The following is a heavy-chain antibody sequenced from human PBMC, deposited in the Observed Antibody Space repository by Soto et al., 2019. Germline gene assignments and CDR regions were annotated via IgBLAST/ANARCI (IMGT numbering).Heavy chain of an antibody. CDR1: GFSLSTSGEG. CDR3: ADKRVRGVIY. V-gene: IGHV2-5*02. Sequence: QITLKESGPTLVKPTQTLTLTCTFSGFSLSTSGEGVGWIRQPPGKALEWLALIYWDDDKRYSPSLKSRPTLTKDTSTYQVVLTMTNMDPVDTATYYCADKRVRGVIYWGQGTLVTVSS. CDR2: IYWDDDK. J-gene: IGHJ4*02. D-gene: IGHD3-10*01.